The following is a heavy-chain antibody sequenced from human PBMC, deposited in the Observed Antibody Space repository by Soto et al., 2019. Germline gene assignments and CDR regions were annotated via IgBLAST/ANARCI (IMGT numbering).Heavy chain of an antibody. CDR3: ARRSSGWSFDY. Sequence: EVQLLESGGGLVQPGGSPRLSCAASGFTFSSYAMNWVRQAPGKGLEWVSVISGSGGSTYYADSVKGRFTISRDNSKNTLYLQMSSLRAEDTAVYYCARRSSGWSFDYWGQGTLVTVSS. D-gene: IGHD6-19*01. J-gene: IGHJ4*02. CDR1: GFTFSSYA. V-gene: IGHV3-23*01. CDR2: ISGSGGST.